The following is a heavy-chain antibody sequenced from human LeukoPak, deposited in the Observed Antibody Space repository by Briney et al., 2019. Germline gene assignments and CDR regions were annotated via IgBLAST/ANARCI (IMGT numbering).Heavy chain of an antibody. CDR3: ARGVRDVVVPAATYLDP. CDR1: GGSFSGYY. D-gene: IGHD2-2*01. CDR2: IYYSGST. V-gene: IGHV4-59*01. Sequence: SETLSLTCAVYGGSFSGYYRSWIRQPPGKGLEWVGSIYYSGSTNYNPSLKSRLTISVDTSKNQFSLKLSSVTAADTAVYYCARGVRDVVVPAATYLDPWGQGTLVTAAS. J-gene: IGHJ5*02.